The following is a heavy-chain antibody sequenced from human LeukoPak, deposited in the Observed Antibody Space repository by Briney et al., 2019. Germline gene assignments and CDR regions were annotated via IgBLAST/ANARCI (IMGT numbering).Heavy chain of an antibody. CDR1: CGSFSGYY. J-gene: IGHJ4*02. CDR2: INHSGST. D-gene: IGHD3-10*01. CDR3: ARASMVRGIIPGRRDY. V-gene: IGHV4-34*01. Sequence: SETLSLTXAVYCGSFSGYYWSWLHQPPGKGLEWIGEINHSGSTNYNPSLKGRVTISVDTSKNQFSLKLSSVTAADTAVYYCARASMVRGIIPGRRDYWGQGTLVTVSS.